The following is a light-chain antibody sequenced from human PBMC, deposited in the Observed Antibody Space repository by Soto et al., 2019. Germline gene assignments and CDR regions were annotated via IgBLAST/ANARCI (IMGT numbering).Light chain of an antibody. CDR1: SSNIGAGYD. J-gene: IGLJ3*02. CDR2: GYT. Sequence: QSVLTQPPSVCGAPGQRVTISCTGSSSNIGAGYDVQWYQQVPGTAPKLLIYGYTTRPSGVPDRFSGSKSGTSASLAITGLQAEDEADYYCQSYDSSLSGWMFGGGTKLTVL. CDR3: QSYDSSLSGWM. V-gene: IGLV1-40*01.